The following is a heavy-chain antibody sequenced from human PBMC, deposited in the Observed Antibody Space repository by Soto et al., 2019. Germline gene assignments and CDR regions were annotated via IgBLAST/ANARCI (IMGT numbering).Heavy chain of an antibody. V-gene: IGHV3-30*18. CDR3: AKGSAAMVQLFDY. CDR2: ISYDGSNK. Sequence: GGSLRLSCAASGFTFSSYGMHWVRQAPGKGLEWVAVISYDGSNKYYADSVKGRFTISRDNSKNTLYLQMNSLRAEDTAVYYCAKGSAAMVQLFDYWGQGTLVTVSS. CDR1: GFTFSSYG. D-gene: IGHD5-18*01. J-gene: IGHJ4*02.